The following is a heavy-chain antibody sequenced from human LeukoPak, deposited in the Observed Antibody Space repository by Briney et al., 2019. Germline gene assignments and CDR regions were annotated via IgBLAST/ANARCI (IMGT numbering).Heavy chain of an antibody. D-gene: IGHD2-15*01. J-gene: IGHJ5*02. Sequence: PGRSLRLSCTASGFTFGDYAMSWFRQAPGKGLEWVGFIRSKAYGGTTEYAASVKGRFTISRDDSKSIAYPQMNSLKTEDTAVYYCTRDPVGCSGGSCYSEGNWFDPWGQGTLVTVSS. CDR2: IRSKAYGGTT. V-gene: IGHV3-49*03. CDR3: TRDPVGCSGGSCYSEGNWFDP. CDR1: GFTFGDYA.